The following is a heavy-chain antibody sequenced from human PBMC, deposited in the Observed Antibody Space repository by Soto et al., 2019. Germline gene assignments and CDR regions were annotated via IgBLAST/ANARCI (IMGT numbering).Heavy chain of an antibody. CDR1: GFNFKNYG. V-gene: IGHV3-23*01. CDR2: ISGSGSET. J-gene: IGHJ4*02. D-gene: IGHD3-22*01. Sequence: PGGSLRLSCATSGFNFKNYGMSWVRLAPGQGLEWVSAISGSGSETYYADSVKGRFTITRDNSKNSLYLQMNSLRAEDTATYYCARVHYYDSSGFYLWGQGTLVTVSS. CDR3: ARVHYYDSSGFYL.